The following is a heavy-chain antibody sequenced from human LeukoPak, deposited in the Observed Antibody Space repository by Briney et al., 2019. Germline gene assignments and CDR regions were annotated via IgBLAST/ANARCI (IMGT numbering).Heavy chain of an antibody. J-gene: IGHJ3*02. CDR3: ASVPGDCSGGSCNDAFDI. D-gene: IGHD2-15*01. V-gene: IGHV3-33*01. CDR2: IWYDGSNK. Sequence: GGSLRLSCAASGFTFSSYGMHRVRQAPGKGLEWVAVIWYDGSNKYYADSVKGRFTISRDNSKNTLYLQMNSLRAEDTAVYYCASVPGDCSGGSCNDAFDIWGQGTMVTVSS. CDR1: GFTFSSYG.